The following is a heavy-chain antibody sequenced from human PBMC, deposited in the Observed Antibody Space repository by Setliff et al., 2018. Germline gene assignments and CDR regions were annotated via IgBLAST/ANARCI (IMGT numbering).Heavy chain of an antibody. CDR2: IFTSGST. CDR1: GGSVSTFY. J-gene: IGHJ6*03. CDR3: ARETTMTYYFYYMDV. V-gene: IGHV4-4*08. Sequence: LSLTCRVSGGSVSTFYWTWIRQPPGKGLEWIGYIFTSGSTQYNPSLKSRATISRDTSSNQFSLKLFSVTAADTAVYYCARETTMTYYFYYMDVWGKGTTVTVSS. D-gene: IGHD4-17*01.